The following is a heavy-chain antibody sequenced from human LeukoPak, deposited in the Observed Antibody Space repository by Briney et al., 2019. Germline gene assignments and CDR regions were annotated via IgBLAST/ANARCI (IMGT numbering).Heavy chain of an antibody. CDR3: AGFGVYPY. J-gene: IGHJ4*02. V-gene: IGHV3-48*01. CDR1: GFTVKTYD. Sequence: PGGSLRLSCAVSGFTVKTYDMHWVRQAPGEGPEWIAYFGISGTIYYADSVRGRFTISRDNAKNSLFPQMNSLRVDDTAIYYCAGFGVYPYWGQGTPVTVSS. CDR2: FGISGTI. D-gene: IGHD5/OR15-5a*01.